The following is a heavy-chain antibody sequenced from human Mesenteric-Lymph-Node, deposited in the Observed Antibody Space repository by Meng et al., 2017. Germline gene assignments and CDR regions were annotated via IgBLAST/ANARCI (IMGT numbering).Heavy chain of an antibody. CDR2: ISSSSNYI. CDR3: ARDTPGLLFDY. V-gene: IGHV3-21*01. J-gene: IGHJ4*02. Sequence: EVQLVESGGGLVKPGGSLRLSCAASGFTFSSYTMNWVRRAPGKGLVWVSSISSSSNYIYSADSVKGRFTISRDNAKNSLYLQMNSLRAEDTAVYYCARDTPGLLFDYWGQGTLVTVSS. CDR1: GFTFSSYT. D-gene: IGHD5-18*01.